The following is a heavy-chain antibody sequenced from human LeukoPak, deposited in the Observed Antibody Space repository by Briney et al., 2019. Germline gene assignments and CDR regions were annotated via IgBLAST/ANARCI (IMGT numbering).Heavy chain of an antibody. J-gene: IGHJ4*02. D-gene: IGHD3-22*01. Sequence: SVEVSCKASGGTFSSYAISWVRQAPGQGLEWVGGIIPIFGTANYAQKFQGRVTITTDESTSTAYMELSSLRSEDTAVYYCASAFYYYDSSGYFNFDYWGQGTPVTVSS. CDR1: GGTFSSYA. CDR2: IIPIFGTA. CDR3: ASAFYYYDSSGYFNFDY. V-gene: IGHV1-69*05.